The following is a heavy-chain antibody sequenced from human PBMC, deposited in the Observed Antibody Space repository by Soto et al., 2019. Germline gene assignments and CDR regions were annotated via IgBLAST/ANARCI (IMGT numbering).Heavy chain of an antibody. D-gene: IGHD4-17*01. Sequence: QVQLVESGGGLVKPGGSLRLSCSASGFTFGDYYMNWIRQAPGKGLEWVSYISSSGSTKYYADSVKGRFTISRDNAKNSLYLQMNSLRAEDTAVYYCATYGGNSGGYYYPGVDVWGQGTTVTVSS. CDR2: ISSSGSTK. V-gene: IGHV3-11*01. CDR3: ATYGGNSGGYYYPGVDV. J-gene: IGHJ6*02. CDR1: GFTFGDYY.